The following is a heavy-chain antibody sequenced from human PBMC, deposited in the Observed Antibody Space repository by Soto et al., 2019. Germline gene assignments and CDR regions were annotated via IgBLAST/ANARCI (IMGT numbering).Heavy chain of an antibody. D-gene: IGHD6-6*01. Sequence: SETLSLTCAVYGGSFSGYYWSWIRQPPGKGLEWIGEINHSGSTNYNPSLKSRVTISVDTSKNQFSLKLSSVTAADTAVYYCARGLLVSDSSSSGYWGQGTLVTVSS. V-gene: IGHV4-34*01. CDR2: INHSGST. CDR1: GGSFSGYY. CDR3: ARGLLVSDSSSSGY. J-gene: IGHJ4*02.